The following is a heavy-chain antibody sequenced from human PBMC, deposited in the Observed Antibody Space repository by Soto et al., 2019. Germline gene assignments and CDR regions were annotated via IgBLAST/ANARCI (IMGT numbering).Heavy chain of an antibody. Sequence: QVQLQESGPGLVKPSQTLSLTCTVSGGSISTGGYYWSWIRQHPGRGLEWIGYIYHIGMTFSNPSHQSRVAISIDTSENQFSLKLSSVTAADTAVYYCATVRWELQDAFDIWGHGTMVSVSS. V-gene: IGHV4-31*03. J-gene: IGHJ3*02. CDR3: ATVRWELQDAFDI. CDR2: IYHIGMT. CDR1: GGSISTGGYY. D-gene: IGHD4-17*01.